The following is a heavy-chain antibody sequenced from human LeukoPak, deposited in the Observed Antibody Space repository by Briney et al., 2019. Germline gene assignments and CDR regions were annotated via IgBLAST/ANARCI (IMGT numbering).Heavy chain of an antibody. D-gene: IGHD3-10*01. CDR3: ASWSETQVRVGFDY. CDR2: ISSSSSYT. J-gene: IGHJ4*02. CDR1: GFTFSDYY. Sequence: GGSLRLSCAASGFTFSDYYMSWIRQAPGKGLEWVSYISSSSSYTNYADSVKGRFTISRDNAKNSLYLQMNSLRAEDTAVYYCASWSETQVRVGFDYWGQGTLVTVSS. V-gene: IGHV3-11*06.